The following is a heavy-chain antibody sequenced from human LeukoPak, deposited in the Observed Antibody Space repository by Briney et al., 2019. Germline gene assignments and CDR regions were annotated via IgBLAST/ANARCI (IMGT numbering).Heavy chain of an antibody. CDR3: ARSSGSGSYRVDY. Sequence: GGFLRLSCAASGFTFSDYYMSWIRQAPGKGLEWVSYISSSGSTIYYADSVKGRFTISRDNAKNSLYLQMNSLRAEDTAVYYCARSSGSGSYRVDYWGQGTLVTVSS. CDR2: ISSSGSTI. CDR1: GFTFSDYY. J-gene: IGHJ4*02. V-gene: IGHV3-11*01. D-gene: IGHD3-10*01.